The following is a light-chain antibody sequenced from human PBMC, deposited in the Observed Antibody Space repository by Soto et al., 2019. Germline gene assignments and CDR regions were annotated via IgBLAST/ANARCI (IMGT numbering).Light chain of an antibody. CDR3: QQYNNWPSIT. J-gene: IGKJ5*01. CDR1: QSVSSY. V-gene: IGKV3-15*01. CDR2: GAS. Sequence: EIVMTQSPATLSVSPGERATLSCRASQSVSSYLAWYQQKPGQAPRLLIYGASTRATGIPARFSGSGSGTDFTLTISSLQSEDFALYYCQQYNNWPSITFGQGTRLEIK.